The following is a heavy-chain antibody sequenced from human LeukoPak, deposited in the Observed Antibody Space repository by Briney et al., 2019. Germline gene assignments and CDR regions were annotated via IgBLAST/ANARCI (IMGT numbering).Heavy chain of an antibody. CDR2: IFGNGRTT. Sequence: GGSLKLSCAASGFTFSTFAMSWVRQAPGKGLEWVSAIFGNGRTTYYADSVKGRFTISRDNSKNTLYLQMNSLRAEDTAVYYCARGRYDWNDVGYFDYWGQGTLVSVSS. CDR3: ARGRYDWNDVGYFDY. J-gene: IGHJ4*02. V-gene: IGHV3-23*01. CDR1: GFTFSTFA. D-gene: IGHD1-1*01.